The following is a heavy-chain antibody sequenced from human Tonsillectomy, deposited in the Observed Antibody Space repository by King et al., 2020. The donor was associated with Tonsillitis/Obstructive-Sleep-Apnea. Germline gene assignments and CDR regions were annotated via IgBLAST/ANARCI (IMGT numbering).Heavy chain of an antibody. D-gene: IGHD6-13*01. CDR1: GGSFSGYY. CDR3: AREHSSSLDY. CDR2: IDHSGST. Sequence: VQLQQWGAGLLKPSETLSLPCAVYGGSFSGYYWNWIRQPPGKGLEWIGEIDHSGSTNYNPSLKSRVTISVDTSKNQFSLKLSSVTAADTAVYYCAREHSSSLDYWGQGTLVTVSS. V-gene: IGHV4-34*01. J-gene: IGHJ4*02.